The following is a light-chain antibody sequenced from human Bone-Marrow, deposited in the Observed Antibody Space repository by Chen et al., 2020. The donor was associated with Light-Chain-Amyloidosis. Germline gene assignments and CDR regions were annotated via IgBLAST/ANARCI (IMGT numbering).Light chain of an antibody. CDR1: SSNIGAGYD. J-gene: IGLJ2*01. V-gene: IGLV1-40*01. CDR2: GNS. Sequence: QSVLTQPPSVSGAPGQRVTISCTGSSSNIGAGYDVYWYQQVPGTAPKLLIYGNSHRPSGVPDRFSGSKSGTSAFLAITGLQAEDEAEYYCQSYDSSLSGYVVFGGGTKLTVL. CDR3: QSYDSSLSGYVV.